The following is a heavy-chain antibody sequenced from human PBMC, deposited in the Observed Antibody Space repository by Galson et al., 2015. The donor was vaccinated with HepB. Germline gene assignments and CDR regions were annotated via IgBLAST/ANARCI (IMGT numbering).Heavy chain of an antibody. CDR3: ARPSDYYDSSGYMSDAFDI. Sequence: SVKVSCKAPRYTFTRYNMHWVRQAPGQGLEWMGVISPTGYSTTYARKFQGRVTMTSDTSTSTVYMELSSLRSEDTAVYYCARPSDYYDSSGYMSDAFDIWGQGTMVTVSS. V-gene: IGHV1-46*01. D-gene: IGHD3-22*01. CDR1: RYTFTRYN. CDR2: ISPTGYST. J-gene: IGHJ3*02.